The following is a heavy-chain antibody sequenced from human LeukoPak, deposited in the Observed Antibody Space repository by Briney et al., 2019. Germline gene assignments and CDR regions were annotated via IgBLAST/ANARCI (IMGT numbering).Heavy chain of an antibody. D-gene: IGHD3-10*01. CDR2: IHPNDGDT. J-gene: IGHJ4*02. V-gene: IGHV1-46*01. Sequence: VASVKVSCKASGYTFTNYYMHWVRQAPGQGLEWMGLIHPNDGDTKYAQEFQDRVTMTRDTSTSTVYMELSSLRPEDTAVYYCATYTQSGAQGVNDYWGQGTLVTVSS. CDR3: ATYTQSGAQGVNDY. CDR1: GYTFTNYY.